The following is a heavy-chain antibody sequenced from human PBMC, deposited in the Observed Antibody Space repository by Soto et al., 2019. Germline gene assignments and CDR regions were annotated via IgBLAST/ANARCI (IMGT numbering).Heavy chain of an antibody. D-gene: IGHD6-13*01. J-gene: IGHJ6*02. CDR2: IYSTGNT. CDR3: RRSSRYSTDV. V-gene: IGHV4-39*01. CDR1: GDSIRSSSY. Sequence: SETLSLTCTVSGDSIRSSSYWGWIRQPPGKGLEWISSIYSTGNTYYNPSLNSQVTISVDTSKNQFSLNVISVTAADTAVYYCRRSSRYSTDVWGQGTTVTVSS.